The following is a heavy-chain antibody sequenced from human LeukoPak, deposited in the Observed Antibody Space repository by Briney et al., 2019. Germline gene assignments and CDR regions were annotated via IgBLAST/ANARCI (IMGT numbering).Heavy chain of an antibody. CDR2: IIPIFGTA. V-gene: IGHV1-69*05. J-gene: IGHJ3*02. Sequence: SVKVSCQASGGTFSSYAISWVRQAPGQGLEWMGGIIPIFGTANYAQKFQGRVTITTDESTSTAYMELSSLRSEDTAVYYCAREVPVAFDIWGQGTMVTVSS. CDR1: GGTFSSYA. CDR3: AREVPVAFDI.